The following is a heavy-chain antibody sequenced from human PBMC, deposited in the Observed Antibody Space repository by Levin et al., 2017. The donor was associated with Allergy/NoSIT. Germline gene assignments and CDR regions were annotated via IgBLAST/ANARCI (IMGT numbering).Heavy chain of an antibody. CDR2: IYPGDSDT. CDR1: GYSFTTYW. V-gene: IGHV5-51*01. CDR3: ARQSGGGGSDTTMSD. J-gene: IGHJ4*02. D-gene: IGHD5-18*01. Sequence: PGESLKISCKGSGYSFTTYWVGWVRQMPGKGLEWMGIIYPGDSDTRYSPSFQGQVTISADKSISTAYLQWSSLKASDTAIYYCARQSGGGGSDTTMSDWGQGTLVTVSS.